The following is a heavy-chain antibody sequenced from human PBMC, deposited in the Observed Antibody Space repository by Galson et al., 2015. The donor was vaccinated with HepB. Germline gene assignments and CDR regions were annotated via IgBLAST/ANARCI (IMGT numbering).Heavy chain of an antibody. V-gene: IGHV3-33*01. J-gene: IGHJ6*02. CDR2: IWYDGSNK. CDR1: GFTFSSYG. D-gene: IGHD3-10*01. Sequence: SLRLSCAASGFTFSSYGMHWVRQAPGKGLEWVAVIWYDGSNKYYADSVKGRFTISRDNSKNTLYLQMNSLRAEDTAVYYCARVGLGELLEDYYYYYGMDVWGQGTTVTVSS. CDR3: ARVGLGELLEDYYYYYGMDV.